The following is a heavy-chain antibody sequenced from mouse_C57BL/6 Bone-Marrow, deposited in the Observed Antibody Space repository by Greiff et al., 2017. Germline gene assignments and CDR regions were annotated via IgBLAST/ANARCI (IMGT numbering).Heavy chain of an antibody. D-gene: IGHD1-2*01. CDR2: IDPSDSYT. J-gene: IGHJ2*01. CDR3: APLLPTRCDY. Sequence: QVQLQQSGAELVMPGASVKLSCKASGYTFTSYWMHWVKQRPGQGLEWIGEIDPSDSYTNYNQKFKGKTTLTVDKSSSTAYMQLSSLTSEDSAVYSCAPLLPTRCDYWGRGTTLTVSS. CDR1: GYTFTSYW. V-gene: IGHV1-69*01.